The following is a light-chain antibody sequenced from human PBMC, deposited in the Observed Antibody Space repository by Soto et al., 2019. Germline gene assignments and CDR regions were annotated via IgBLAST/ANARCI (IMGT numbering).Light chain of an antibody. Sequence: DLQMTQSPSSLSASVGDRVSITCRASQSISTFLNWYQQKPGKAPNLLIYAASSLQGGVPSRFSGSGSGTEFTLTITSLQPEDFATYYCQQYYSKAITFGQGTRLDIK. V-gene: IGKV1-39*01. CDR3: QQYYSKAIT. J-gene: IGKJ5*01. CDR2: AAS. CDR1: QSISTF.